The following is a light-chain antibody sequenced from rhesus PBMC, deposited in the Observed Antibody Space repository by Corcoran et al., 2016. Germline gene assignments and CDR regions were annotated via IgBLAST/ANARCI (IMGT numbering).Light chain of an antibody. CDR2: KAS. CDR3: QQYSSSPFT. Sequence: DIQMTQSPSSLSASVGDTVTITCRASQSISSWLAWYQQKPGKAPKLLIYKASNLQSGIPSRFRGSGSGTDCTLTIITLQYEDFATYYWQQYSSSPFTFGPGTRLDI. CDR1: QSISSW. J-gene: IGKJ3*01. V-gene: IGKV1-22*01.